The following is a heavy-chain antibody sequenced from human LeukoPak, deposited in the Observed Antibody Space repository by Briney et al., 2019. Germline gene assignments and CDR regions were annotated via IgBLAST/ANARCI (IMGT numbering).Heavy chain of an antibody. CDR3: ARAYVGDYDSSGYYYRGDDAFDI. Sequence: SETLSLTCTVSGGSISSYYWSWIRQPPGKGLEWIGYIYYSGSTNYNPSLKSRVTISVDTSKNQFSLKLSSVTAADTAVYYCARAYVGDYDSSGYYYRGDDAFDIWGQGTMVTVSS. D-gene: IGHD3-22*01. J-gene: IGHJ3*02. CDR1: GGSISSYY. CDR2: IYYSGST. V-gene: IGHV4-59*01.